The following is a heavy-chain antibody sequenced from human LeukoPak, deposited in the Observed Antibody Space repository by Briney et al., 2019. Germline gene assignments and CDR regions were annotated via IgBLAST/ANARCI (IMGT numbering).Heavy chain of an antibody. CDR3: ARGQATYHDY. CDR1: GFTFSGSA. J-gene: IGHJ4*02. V-gene: IGHV3-74*01. CDR2: INSDGTTT. Sequence: GGSLKLSCAASGFTFSGSAMHWVRQAPGKGLLWVSRINSDGTTTTYADSVKGRFTISRDNAKNTLYLQMSSLRADDTAVYYCARGQATYHDYWGQGTLVTVSS.